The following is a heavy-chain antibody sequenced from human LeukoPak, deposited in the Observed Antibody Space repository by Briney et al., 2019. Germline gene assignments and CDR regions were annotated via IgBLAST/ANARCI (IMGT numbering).Heavy chain of an antibody. D-gene: IGHD3-22*01. J-gene: IGHJ4*02. CDR3: ARDPSADSSGYFDY. CDR1: GGTFSSYA. CDR2: IIPIFGTA. V-gene: IGHV1-69*13. Sequence: SVKVSCKASGGTFSSYAISWVRQAPGQGLEWMGGIIPIFGTANYAQKLQGRVTITADESTSTAYMELSSLRSEDTAVYYCARDPSADSSGYFDYWGQGTLVTVSS.